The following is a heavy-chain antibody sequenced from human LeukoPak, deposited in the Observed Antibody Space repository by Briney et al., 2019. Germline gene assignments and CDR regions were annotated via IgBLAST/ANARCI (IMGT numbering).Heavy chain of an antibody. J-gene: IGHJ6*03. CDR1: GFTFSTYG. Sequence: GGSLRLSCAASGFTFSTYGMHWVRQAPGKGLEWVSFIRYVGINKYYADSVKGRFTISRDNSKNTLYLQMNSLRPEDTALYYCARVSSSWYRPYYMDVWGKGTTVTISS. V-gene: IGHV3-30*02. CDR2: IRYVGINK. CDR3: ARVSSSWYRPYYMDV. D-gene: IGHD6-13*01.